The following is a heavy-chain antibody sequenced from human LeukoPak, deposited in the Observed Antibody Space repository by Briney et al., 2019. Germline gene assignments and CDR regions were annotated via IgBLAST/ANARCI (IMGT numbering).Heavy chain of an antibody. CDR3: ARDHYGNDY. J-gene: IGHJ4*02. Sequence: GASVKVSCKVSGYTLTELSMHWVRQAPGKGLEWMGWISAYNGNTNYAQKLQGRVTMTTDTSTSTAYMELRSLRSDDTAVYYCARDHYGNDYWGQGTLVTVSS. V-gene: IGHV1-18*01. CDR2: ISAYNGNT. D-gene: IGHD4-17*01. CDR1: GYTLTELS.